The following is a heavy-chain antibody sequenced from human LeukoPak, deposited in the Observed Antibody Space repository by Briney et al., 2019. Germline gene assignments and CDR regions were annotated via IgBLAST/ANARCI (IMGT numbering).Heavy chain of an antibody. J-gene: IGHJ4*02. V-gene: IGHV3-23*01. CDR1: GFTFSSYA. CDR3: AKNGEYQLLYPYYFDY. D-gene: IGHD2-2*02. CDR2: ISGSGGST. Sequence: GGSLRLSCTASGFTFSSYAMSWVRQAPGKGLEWVSAISGSGGSTYYADSVKGRFTISRDNSKNTLYLQMNSLRAEDTAVYYCAKNGEYQLLYPYYFDYWGQGTLVTVSS.